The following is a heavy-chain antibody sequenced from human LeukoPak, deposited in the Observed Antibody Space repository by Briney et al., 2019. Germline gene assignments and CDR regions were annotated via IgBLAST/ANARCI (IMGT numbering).Heavy chain of an antibody. Sequence: SQTLSLTCAISGDSVSSNSAAWNWVRQSPSRGLEWLGRTYYRSKWYSHYSVSVKSRITINPDTPRNQFSLQLNSVTPEDTAVYYCARGPGYFQHWGQGTLVTVSS. V-gene: IGHV6-1*01. CDR2: TYYRSKWYS. D-gene: IGHD2-8*02. CDR1: GDSVSSNSAA. CDR3: ARGPGYFQH. J-gene: IGHJ1*01.